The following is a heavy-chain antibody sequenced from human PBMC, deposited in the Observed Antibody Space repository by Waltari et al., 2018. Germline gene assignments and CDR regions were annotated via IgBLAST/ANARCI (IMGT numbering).Heavy chain of an antibody. Sequence: EVQLVESGGHLVQPGGSLRLSCSVPGFTLSNYDMNWVRQAPGKSLEWISFISSSALTIHYAASVKGRFAVSRDNAKNSLYLQMNNLRAEDTAFYFCARERGYDYGIDHWGQGTLVTVSS. CDR2: ISSSALTI. CDR3: ARERGYDYGIDH. J-gene: IGHJ4*02. D-gene: IGHD5-18*01. V-gene: IGHV3-48*03. CDR1: GFTLSNYD.